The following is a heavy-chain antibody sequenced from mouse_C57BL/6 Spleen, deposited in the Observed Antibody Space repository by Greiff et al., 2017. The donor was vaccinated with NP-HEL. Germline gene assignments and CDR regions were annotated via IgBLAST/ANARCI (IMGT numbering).Heavy chain of an antibody. CDR2: IRNKANGYTT. J-gene: IGHJ4*01. D-gene: IGHD4-1*02. V-gene: IGHV7-3*01. Sequence: EVMLVESGGGLVQPGGSLSLSCAASGFTFTDYYMSWVRQPPGKALEWLGFIRNKANGYTTEYSASVKGRFTISRDNSQSILYLQMNALGAEDSATYYCASTGTDGAMDYWGQGTSVTVSS. CDR3: ASTGTDGAMDY. CDR1: GFTFTDYY.